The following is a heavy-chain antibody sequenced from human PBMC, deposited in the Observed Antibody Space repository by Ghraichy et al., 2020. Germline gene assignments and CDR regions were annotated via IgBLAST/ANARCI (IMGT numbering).Heavy chain of an antibody. D-gene: IGHD3-3*01. CDR2: INHSGST. J-gene: IGHJ5*02. CDR1: GGSFSGYY. CDR3: ARGRIITIFGVVIGAWFDP. V-gene: IGHV4-34*01. Sequence: SETLSLTCAVYGGSFSGYYWSWIRQPPGKGLEWIGEINHSGSTNYNPSLKSRVTISVDTSKNQFSLKLSSVTAADTAVYYCARGRIITIFGVVIGAWFDPWGQGTLVTVSS.